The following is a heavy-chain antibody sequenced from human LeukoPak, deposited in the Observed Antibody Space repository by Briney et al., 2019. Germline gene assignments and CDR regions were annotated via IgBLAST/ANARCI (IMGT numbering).Heavy chain of an antibody. CDR1: GSTFSSYE. CDR3: ARAAYCGGDCYPLDY. CDR2: ISSSGSTI. D-gene: IGHD2-21*02. V-gene: IGHV3-48*03. Sequence: GGSLRLSCAASGSTFSSYEMNWVRQAPGKGLEWVSYISSSGSTIYYADSVKGRFTISRDNAKNSLYLQMNSLRAEDTAVYYCARAAYCGGDCYPLDYWGQGTLVTVSS. J-gene: IGHJ4*02.